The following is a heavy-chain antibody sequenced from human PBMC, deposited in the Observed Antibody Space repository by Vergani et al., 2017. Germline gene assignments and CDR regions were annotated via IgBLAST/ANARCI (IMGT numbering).Heavy chain of an antibody. CDR3: AKDLTLTIFGVADDY. CDR1: GFTFTSYT. CDR2: ISGSGGST. J-gene: IGHJ4*02. Sequence: EVQLLESGGGLVQPGGSLRLSCAASGFTFTSYTMSWVRQAPGKGLEWVSGISGSGGSTYYVDSVKGRFTISRDNSKNTLYLQMNSLRAEDTAVYYCAKDLTLTIFGVADDYWGQGTLVTVSS. V-gene: IGHV3-23*01. D-gene: IGHD3-3*01.